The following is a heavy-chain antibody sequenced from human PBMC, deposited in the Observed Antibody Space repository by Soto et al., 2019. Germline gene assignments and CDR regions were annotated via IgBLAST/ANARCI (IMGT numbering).Heavy chain of an antibody. Sequence: PGGSLRLSCAASGFTLSNYWMHWVRQGPGKGLVWVSRINSDGSSTSYADPVKGRFTISRDNAKNTLYLQMNSLRAEDTAVYYCGRGTGYTYGRAPDYWGQGTLVTGSS. V-gene: IGHV3-74*01. CDR3: GRGTGYTYGRAPDY. CDR2: INSDGSST. CDR1: GFTLSNYW. D-gene: IGHD5-18*01. J-gene: IGHJ4*02.